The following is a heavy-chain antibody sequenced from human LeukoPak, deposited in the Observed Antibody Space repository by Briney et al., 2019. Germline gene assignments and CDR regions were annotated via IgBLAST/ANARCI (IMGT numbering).Heavy chain of an antibody. J-gene: IGHJ4*02. CDR2: MNPNSGNT. Sequence: ASVKVSCKASGYTFTSYDINWVRQATGQGLEWMGWMNPNSGNTGYAQKFQGRVTMTRNTSISTAYMKLSSLRSEDTAVYYCARKIAAAGTGFDYWGQGTLVTVSS. CDR1: GYTFTSYD. D-gene: IGHD6-13*01. CDR3: ARKIAAAGTGFDY. V-gene: IGHV1-8*01.